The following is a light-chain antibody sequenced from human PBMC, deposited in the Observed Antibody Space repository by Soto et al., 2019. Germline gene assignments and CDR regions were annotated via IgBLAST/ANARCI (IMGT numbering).Light chain of an antibody. CDR2: DAS. CDR3: QQRSNS. J-gene: IGKJ4*01. V-gene: IGKV3-11*01. Sequence: EIVLTPSPATLALSPGERATLSCRASQSVSSYLAWYQQKPGQAPRLLIYDASTRATGIPPRFSGSGSGTDFTLTISSLEPEDFAVYYCQQRSNSFGGGTKVDIK. CDR1: QSVSSY.